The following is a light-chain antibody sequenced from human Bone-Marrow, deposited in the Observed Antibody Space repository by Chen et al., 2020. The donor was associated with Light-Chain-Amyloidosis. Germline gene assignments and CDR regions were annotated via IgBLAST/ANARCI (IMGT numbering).Light chain of an antibody. CDR3: HQSSSTYYT. CDR1: QNIRNY. Sequence: DIQMTQSPSSLSASVEDRVNITCRSNQNIRNYLHGYQQKPGQAPKLLIYTASRWRRGVPSRFSGSESGTDFTRTINSLQPEDFATYYCHQSSSTYYTFRQGTKL. V-gene: IGKV1-39*01. CDR2: TAS. J-gene: IGKJ2*01.